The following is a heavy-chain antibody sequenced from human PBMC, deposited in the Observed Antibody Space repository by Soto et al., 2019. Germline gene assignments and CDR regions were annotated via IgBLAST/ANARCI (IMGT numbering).Heavy chain of an antibody. V-gene: IGHV1-69*02. CDR2: IIPILGIA. J-gene: IGHJ3*02. CDR3: ARGGDSSGYLDAFDI. D-gene: IGHD3-22*01. Sequence: QVQLVQSGAEVKKPGSSVKVSCKASGGTFSSYTISWVRQAPGQGLEWMGRIIPILGIANYAQKFQGRVTITADKSTSTAYMELSSLRSEDTAVYYCARGGDSSGYLDAFDIWGQGTMVTVSS. CDR1: GGTFSSYT.